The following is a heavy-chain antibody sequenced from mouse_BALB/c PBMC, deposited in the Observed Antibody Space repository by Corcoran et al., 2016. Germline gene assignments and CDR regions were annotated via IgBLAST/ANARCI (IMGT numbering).Heavy chain of an antibody. Sequence: EIQLQQTGPELVKPGASVKISCKASGYSFTDYIMLWVKQSHGKSLEWIGNINPYYGSTSYNLKFKGKATLTVDKSSSTAYMQLNSLTSEDSAVYYWARWDQQTGYLDGWGAGTTVTVSS. CDR3: ARWDQQTGYLDG. J-gene: IGHJ1*01. D-gene: IGHD4-1*01. CDR2: INPYYGST. CDR1: GYSFTDYI. V-gene: IGHV1-39*01.